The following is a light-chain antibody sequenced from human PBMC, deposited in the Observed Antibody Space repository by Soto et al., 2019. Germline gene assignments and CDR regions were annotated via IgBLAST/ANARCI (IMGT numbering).Light chain of an antibody. CDR2: EGT. CDR1: SSDVGNYNL. Sequence: QSALTQPASVSGSPGQPIAISCTGTSSDVGNYNLVSWYQQHSGKAPKLMIYEGTKRPSGVSDRFSGSKSGNTASLTISGLQAEDEADYYCCSYASTGTYVFGTGNKVTVL. J-gene: IGLJ1*01. CDR3: CSYASTGTYV. V-gene: IGLV2-23*01.